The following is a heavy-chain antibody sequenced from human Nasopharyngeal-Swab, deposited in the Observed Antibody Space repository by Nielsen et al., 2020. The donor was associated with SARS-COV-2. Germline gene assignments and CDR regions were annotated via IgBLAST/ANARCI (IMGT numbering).Heavy chain of an antibody. CDR2: ISSSSTI. D-gene: IGHD6-6*01. Sequence: GESLKISCAASGFTFSSYSMNWVRQAPGKGLEWVSYISSSSTIYYADSVKGRFTISRDNAKNSLYLQMNSLRDEDTAVYYCARSSSSPVLYYYGMDVWGQGTTVTVSS. J-gene: IGHJ6*02. V-gene: IGHV3-48*02. CDR1: GFTFSSYS. CDR3: ARSSSSPVLYYYGMDV.